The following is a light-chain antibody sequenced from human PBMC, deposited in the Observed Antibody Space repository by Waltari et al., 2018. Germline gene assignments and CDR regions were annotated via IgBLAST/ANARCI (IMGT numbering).Light chain of an antibody. CDR2: QAS. J-gene: IGLJ3*02. Sequence: QSALTQPASMSGSPGQSITISCSGTNSDIGAYKLVSWYRQHPGKAPQLILFQASRRPSGISDRFSGSKSGTTAYLTISRLQAGDEAHYYCSSYVGRSTWVFGGGTRLTVL. V-gene: IGLV2-23*01. CDR1: NSDIGAYKL. CDR3: SSYVGRSTWV.